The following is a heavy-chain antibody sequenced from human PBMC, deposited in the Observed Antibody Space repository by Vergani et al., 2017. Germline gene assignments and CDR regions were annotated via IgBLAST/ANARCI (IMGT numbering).Heavy chain of an antibody. CDR1: GFTFSSYD. V-gene: IGHV3-33*08. CDR2: IWYDGSNK. CDR3: ARDKGEYSYGANYYYGMDV. D-gene: IGHD5-18*01. Sequence: AQLVESGGGLVQPEGSLRLSCAASGFTFSSYDMNWVRQAPGKGLEWVAVIWYDGSNKYYADSVKGRFTISRDNSKNTLYLQMNSLRAEDTAVYYCARDKGEYSYGANYYYGMDVWGQGTTVTVSS. J-gene: IGHJ6*02.